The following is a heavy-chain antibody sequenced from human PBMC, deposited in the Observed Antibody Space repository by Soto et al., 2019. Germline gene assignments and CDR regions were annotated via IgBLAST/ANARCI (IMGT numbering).Heavy chain of an antibody. J-gene: IGHJ4*02. D-gene: IGHD3-22*01. Sequence: GGSLRLSCAASGFTFSSYAMSWVRQAPGKGLEWVSAISGSGGSTYYADSVKGRFTIPRDNSKNTLYLQMNSLRAEDTAVYYCAKGEDYYDSSGSPDYWGQGTLVTVSS. CDR1: GFTFSSYA. V-gene: IGHV3-23*01. CDR2: ISGSGGST. CDR3: AKGEDYYDSSGSPDY.